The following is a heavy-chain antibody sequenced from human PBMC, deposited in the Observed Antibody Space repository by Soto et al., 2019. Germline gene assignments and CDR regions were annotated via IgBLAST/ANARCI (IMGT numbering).Heavy chain of an antibody. Sequence: VQLVESGGGLVKPGGSLRLSCAASGFTFSSYSMNWVRQAPGKGLEWVSSISSSSSYIYYADSVKGRFTISRDNAKNSLYLQMNSLRAEDTAVYYCARHIAVAGTLPNWFDPWGQGTLVTVSS. CDR2: ISSSSSYI. CDR1: GFTFSSYS. D-gene: IGHD6-19*01. J-gene: IGHJ5*02. V-gene: IGHV3-21*01. CDR3: ARHIAVAGTLPNWFDP.